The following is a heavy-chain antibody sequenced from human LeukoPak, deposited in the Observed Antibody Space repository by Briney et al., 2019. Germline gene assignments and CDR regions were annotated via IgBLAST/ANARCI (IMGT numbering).Heavy chain of an antibody. D-gene: IGHD2-8*02. Sequence: QAPXXXXEWXANIKQDGGEKYYVDSVKGRFTISRDNAKNSLYLQMNSLRAEDTAVYYCARDTGYYYGMDVWGQGTTVTVSS. J-gene: IGHJ6*02. V-gene: IGHV3-7*01. CDR2: IKQDGGEK. CDR3: ARDTGYYYGMDV.